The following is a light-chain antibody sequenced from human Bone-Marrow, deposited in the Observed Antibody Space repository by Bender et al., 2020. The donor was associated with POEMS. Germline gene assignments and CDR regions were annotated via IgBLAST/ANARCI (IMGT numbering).Light chain of an antibody. V-gene: IGLV1-44*01. J-gene: IGLJ3*02. CDR3: AAWDDTLSGVV. CDR2: NYN. CDR1: SSNIGDNS. Sequence: QSLLTQPPSASGAPGQGVTISCSGSSSNIGDNSVTWYQVLPGTAPKLLIYNYNDRPSGLPARFSGSKSGTSASLAISGLQSEDEGDYYCAAWDDTLSGVVFGGGTKLTVL.